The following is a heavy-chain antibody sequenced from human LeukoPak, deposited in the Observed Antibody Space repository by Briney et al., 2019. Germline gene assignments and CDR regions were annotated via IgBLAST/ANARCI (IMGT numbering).Heavy chain of an antibody. D-gene: IGHD4-17*01. CDR1: GFTFSSYS. J-gene: IGHJ1*01. V-gene: IGHV3-21*01. Sequence: PGGSLRLSCAASGFTFSSYSMNWVRQAPGKGLEWVSSISGSSNYIYYADSVKGRFTISRDNANDSRYLKMNTRRAEDTAVYYCVRDMTTVXTCYXXHWGQGTLVTVSS. CDR3: VRDMTTVXTCYXXH. CDR2: ISGSSNYI.